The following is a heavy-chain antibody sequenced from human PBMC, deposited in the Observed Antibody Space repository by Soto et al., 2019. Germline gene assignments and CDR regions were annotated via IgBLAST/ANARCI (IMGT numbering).Heavy chain of an antibody. D-gene: IGHD6-13*01. Sequence: QVQLVESGGGVVQPGRSLRLSCAASGFTFSSYGMHWVRQAPGKGLEWVAVISYDGSNKYYADSVKGRFTISRDNSKNTVYLQMNSLSAEDTAVYYWAADIAAAGALAYWGPGTLVTVSS. J-gene: IGHJ4*02. V-gene: IGHV3-30*03. CDR2: ISYDGSNK. CDR3: AADIAAAGALAY. CDR1: GFTFSSYG.